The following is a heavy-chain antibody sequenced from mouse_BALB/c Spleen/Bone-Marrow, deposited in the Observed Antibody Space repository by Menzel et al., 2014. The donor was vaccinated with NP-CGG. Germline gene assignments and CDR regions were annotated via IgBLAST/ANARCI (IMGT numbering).Heavy chain of an antibody. CDR3: AREYYGNYVLDY. CDR2: INPYNGAT. J-gene: IGHJ2*01. D-gene: IGHD2-1*01. CDR1: GYSFTGYY. V-gene: IGHV1-31*01. Sequence: DVHLVESGPELVKPGASVKISCKASGYSFTGYYMHWVKQSHVKSLEWIGRINPYNGATSYNQNFKDKASLTVDKSSSTAYMELHSLTSEDSAVYYCAREYYGNYVLDYWGQGTTLTVSS.